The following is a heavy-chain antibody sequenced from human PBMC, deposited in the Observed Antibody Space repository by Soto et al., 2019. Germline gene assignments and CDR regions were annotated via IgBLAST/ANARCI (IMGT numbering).Heavy chain of an antibody. CDR2: IHYSRST. CDR3: AKYGVWKYYVYMDV. D-gene: IGHD1-1*01. CDR1: GCSITDYY. J-gene: IGHJ6*03. V-gene: IGHV4-59*08. Sequence: QVQLQESGPGLVKPSETLSLTCTVSGCSITDYYWSWMRQPPGKGLEWIGYIHYSRSTKYNPSLQSRLTLSVDRTKNKFSLELSSVTAADTAVYYCAKYGVWKYYVYMDVWGKGTTVTVSS.